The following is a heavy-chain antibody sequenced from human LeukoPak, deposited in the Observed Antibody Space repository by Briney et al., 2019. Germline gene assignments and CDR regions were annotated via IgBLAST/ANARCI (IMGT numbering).Heavy chain of an antibody. V-gene: IGHV3-23*01. D-gene: IGHD2-21*01. CDR2: ISADGNI. Sequence: GWSLRLSCAASGFTFSTYAMSWVRQAPGKGLEWVSAISADGNIYYADSVKGRFTISRDNSKNTLHLQMNSLRAEDTALYYCAKRSIAFDYWGQGTLVTVSS. J-gene: IGHJ4*02. CDR1: GFTFSTYA. CDR3: AKRSIAFDY.